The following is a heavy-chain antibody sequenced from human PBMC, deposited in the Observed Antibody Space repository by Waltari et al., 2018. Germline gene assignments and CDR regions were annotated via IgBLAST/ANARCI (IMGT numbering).Heavy chain of an antibody. D-gene: IGHD2-8*01. Sequence: QVHLVQSGAEVKTPGASVKVSCTASGYSFSSYSLNWVRQVPGQGLEWMGWIRTYNGETNYAQKFQGRVTMTTDTSTSTAYMELRSLTSDDTAVYYCARDPGVLYFQHWGQGTLVTVSS. V-gene: IGHV1-18*01. CDR3: ARDPGVLYFQH. CDR2: IRTYNGET. J-gene: IGHJ1*01. CDR1: GYSFSSYS.